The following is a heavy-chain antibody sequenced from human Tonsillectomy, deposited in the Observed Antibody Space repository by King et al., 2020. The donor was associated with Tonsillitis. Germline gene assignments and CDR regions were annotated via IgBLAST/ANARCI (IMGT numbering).Heavy chain of an antibody. D-gene: IGHD3-10*01. CDR2: IYYSGSA. V-gene: IGHV4-59*01. Sequence: LQLQESGPGLVKPSETLSLTCTVSGGSISSYYWSWIRQPPGKGLEWIGYIYYSGSANYNPSLKSRVTISVDTSKNQFSLKLRSVTAADTAVYYCARGPVTMVRGVTTAGYYGMDVWAKGPRSPSP. CDR3: ARGPVTMVRGVTTAGYYGMDV. CDR1: GGSISSYY. J-gene: IGHJ6*02.